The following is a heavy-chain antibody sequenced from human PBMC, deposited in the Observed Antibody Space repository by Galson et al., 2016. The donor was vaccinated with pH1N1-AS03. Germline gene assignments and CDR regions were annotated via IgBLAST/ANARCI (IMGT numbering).Heavy chain of an antibody. V-gene: IGHV1-3*01. CDR1: GHNSTNYA. CDR2: INVGGGNT. D-gene: IGHD3-3*01. J-gene: IGHJ4*02. Sequence: SVKVSCKASGHNSTNYAIHWVRQAPGQRLEWMGWINVGGGNTKYSQKFQGRVTMTRDTSASTAYMELSSLTSDDTSVYYCARGFLEAVIDYWGQGSLVTVSS. CDR3: ARGFLEAVIDY.